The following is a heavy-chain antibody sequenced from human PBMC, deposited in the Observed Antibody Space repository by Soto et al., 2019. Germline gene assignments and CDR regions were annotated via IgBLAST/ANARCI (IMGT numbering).Heavy chain of an antibody. D-gene: IGHD2-15*01. CDR3: AAELYSGGSCCSFDI. CDR1: GFTFSNSA. V-gene: IGHV1-58*01. J-gene: IGHJ3*02. CDR2: IVVGSGNT. Sequence: SVKVSCKPSGFTFSNSAVQWVRQARGQRLEWMGWIVVGSGNTKYAQKFRERVTITRDMSTSTAHMEVSSLASEDTAVYYCAAELYSGGSCCSFDIWGQGTMVTVSS.